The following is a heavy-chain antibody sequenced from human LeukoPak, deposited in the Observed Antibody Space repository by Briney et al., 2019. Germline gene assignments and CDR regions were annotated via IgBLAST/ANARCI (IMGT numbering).Heavy chain of an antibody. Sequence: TSETLSLTCTVSGGSISGYYWSWIRQPPGKGLEWIGYFHYSGSTNYNPSLKSRVTISVDTSKNQIFLKLSSVTAADTAVYYCATHPPRYCTGGSCSDYWGQGTLVTVSS. J-gene: IGHJ4*02. V-gene: IGHV4-59*01. CDR3: ATHPPRYCTGGSCSDY. CDR2: FHYSGST. D-gene: IGHD2-15*01. CDR1: GGSISGYY.